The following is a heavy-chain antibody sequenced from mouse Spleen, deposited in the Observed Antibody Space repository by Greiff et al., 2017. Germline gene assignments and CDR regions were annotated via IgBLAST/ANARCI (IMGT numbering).Heavy chain of an antibody. CDR2: IDPETGGT. J-gene: IGHJ3*01. Sequence: QVQLQQSGAELVRPGASVTLSCKASGYTFTDYEMHWVKQTPVHGLEWIGAIDPETGGTAYNQKFKGKAILTADKSSSTAYMELRSLTSEDSAVYYCTRYQDYGSPWFAYWGQGTLVTVSA. CDR1: GYTFTDYE. V-gene: IGHV1-15*01. D-gene: IGHD1-1*01. CDR3: TRYQDYGSPWFAY.